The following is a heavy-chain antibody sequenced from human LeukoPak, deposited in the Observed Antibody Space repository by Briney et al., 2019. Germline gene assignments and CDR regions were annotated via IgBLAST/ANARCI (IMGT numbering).Heavy chain of an antibody. D-gene: IGHD5-18*01. CDR1: GGSFSGYY. CDR2: INHSGST. V-gene: IGHV4-34*01. CDR3: ARVGWIQLWAIDY. Sequence: PSETLSLTCAVYGGSFSGYYWSWIRQPPGKGLEWIGEINHSGSTNYNPSLKSRVTISVDTSKNQLSLKLSSVTAADTAVYYCARVGWIQLWAIDYWGQGTLVTVSS. J-gene: IGHJ4*02.